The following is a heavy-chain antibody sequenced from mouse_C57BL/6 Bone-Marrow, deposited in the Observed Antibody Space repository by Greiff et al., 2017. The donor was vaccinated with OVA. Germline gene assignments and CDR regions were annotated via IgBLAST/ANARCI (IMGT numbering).Heavy chain of an antibody. J-gene: IGHJ1*03. CDR1: GYTFTSYG. D-gene: IGHD1-1*01. CDR2: IYPRSGNT. Sequence: QVHVKQSGAELARPGASVKLSCKASGYTFTSYGISWVKQRTGQGLEWIGEIYPRSGNTYYNQKFKGKATLTADKSSSTAYMELRSLTYEDSAVYFCARGPYIYYYGSSYWYFDFWGTGTTVTVSS. V-gene: IGHV1-81*01. CDR3: ARGPYIYYYGSSYWYFDF.